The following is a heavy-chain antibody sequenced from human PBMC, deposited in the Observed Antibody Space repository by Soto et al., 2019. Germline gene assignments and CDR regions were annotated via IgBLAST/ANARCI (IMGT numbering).Heavy chain of an antibody. CDR2: FDPEDGKT. D-gene: IGHD2-21*01. V-gene: IGHV1-24*01. Sequence: QVPLVQSGAEVKRPGASVKVSCKVSGNTLSELSMHWVRQGPGKGLEWLGGFDPEDGKTIYSQRFKGRVTMTEDTSTNTAYMELSSLTSEYTAMYFCATVFVELVFGIPTDSYYFYAMDVWGQGTTVTVSS. J-gene: IGHJ6*02. CDR1: GNTLSELS. CDR3: ATVFVELVFGIPTDSYYFYAMDV.